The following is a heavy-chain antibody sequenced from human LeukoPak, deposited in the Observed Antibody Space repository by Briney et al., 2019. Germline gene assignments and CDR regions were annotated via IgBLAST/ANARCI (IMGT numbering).Heavy chain of an antibody. V-gene: IGHV1-18*01. CDR1: GYTFTSYG. J-gene: IGHJ4*02. Sequence: ASVKVSCKASGYTFTSYGIRWVRPPPGQGLEWMGWISAYNGNTNYAQKLQGRVTMTTDTSTSTAYMELRSLRSDDTAVYYCARSGYYGSGGYDDYWGQGTLVTVSS. CDR2: ISAYNGNT. CDR3: ARSGYYGSGGYDDY. D-gene: IGHD3-10*01.